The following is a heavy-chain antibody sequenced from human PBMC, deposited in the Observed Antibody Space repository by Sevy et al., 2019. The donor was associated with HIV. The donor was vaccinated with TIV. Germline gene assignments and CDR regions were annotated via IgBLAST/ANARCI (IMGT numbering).Heavy chain of an antibody. V-gene: IGHV3-48*02. D-gene: IGHD6-19*01. Sequence: GGSLRLSCAASGFTFSSYSMNWVRQAPGKGLEWVSYISSSSSTIYYAASVKGRFTISRDNAKNSLYLQMNSLRDEDTAVYYCARDRGGHGWYGYYYGMDVWGQGTTVTVSS. CDR3: ARDRGGHGWYGYYYGMDV. CDR1: GFTFSSYS. J-gene: IGHJ6*02. CDR2: ISSSSSTI.